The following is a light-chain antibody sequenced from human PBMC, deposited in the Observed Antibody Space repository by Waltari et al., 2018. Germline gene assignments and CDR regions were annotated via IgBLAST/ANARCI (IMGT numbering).Light chain of an antibody. CDR3: QHYNNWPPMYT. J-gene: IGKJ2*01. CDR2: GAS. CDR1: QSVNNF. Sequence: EIVMTQSPATLSVSPGERATLSCRASQSVNNFLAWYQKKPGQAPRLLIYGASTRATGIPARFSGSGSGTVFTLTISSLHSEDFAVYYCQHYNNWPPMYTFGQGTKLGIK. V-gene: IGKV3-15*01.